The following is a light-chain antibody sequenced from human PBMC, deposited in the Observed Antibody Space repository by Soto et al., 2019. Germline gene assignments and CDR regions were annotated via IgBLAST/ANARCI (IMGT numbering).Light chain of an antibody. CDR1: QSVSSN. CDR2: GAS. V-gene: IGKV3-15*01. J-gene: IGKJ1*01. CDR3: QQYNNWWT. Sequence: EIMMSQSPSTLSVSHGERATLSCRASQSVSSNLAWYQQKPGQAPRLLIYGASTRATGIPARFSGSGSGTEFTLTISSLQSEDFAVYYCQQYNNWWTFGQGTKVDIK.